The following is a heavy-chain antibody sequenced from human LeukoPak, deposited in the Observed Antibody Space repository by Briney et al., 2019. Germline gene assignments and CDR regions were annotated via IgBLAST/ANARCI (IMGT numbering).Heavy chain of an antibody. CDR1: GFTFSDYA. CDR3: TTLKSGSRTPTSCLNYFDF. D-gene: IGHD2-2*01. CDR2: ITPSADTT. Sequence: GGSLRLSCAASGFTFSDYAMSWVRQAPGKGLEWVAGITPSADTTYYAESVKGRFTISRDFSKNTLYLQMDSLRAEDTAVYYCTTLKSGSRTPTSCLNYFDFWGQGKLVTVSS. V-gene: IGHV3-23*01. J-gene: IGHJ4*02.